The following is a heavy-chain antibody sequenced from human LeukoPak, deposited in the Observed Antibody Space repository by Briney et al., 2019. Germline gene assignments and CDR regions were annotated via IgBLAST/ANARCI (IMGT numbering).Heavy chain of an antibody. CDR1: GYTFSDYY. Sequence: ASVYVSCKASGYTFSDYYIHWVRQAPGQGLEWMGWINPNNGVTKSAQKFQGRVTMTRDTSISTAYMDLSRLRSDDTAVYYCARDGGLDIWGQGTMVTVSS. CDR2: INPNNGVT. J-gene: IGHJ3*02. D-gene: IGHD2-15*01. V-gene: IGHV1-2*02. CDR3: ARDGGLDI.